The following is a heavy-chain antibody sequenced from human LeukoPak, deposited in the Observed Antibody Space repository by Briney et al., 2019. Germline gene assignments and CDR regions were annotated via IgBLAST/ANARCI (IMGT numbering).Heavy chain of an antibody. CDR3: ARDSLVRGVRWFDP. Sequence: SETLSLTCTVSDGSITSYYWSWLRQPAGKGLEWIGRIYSSGSTNYNPSLKSRVTMSVDTSKNQFSLKLTSVTAADTAVYYCARDSLVRGVRWFDPWGQGTLVTVSS. CDR1: DGSITSYY. V-gene: IGHV4-4*07. D-gene: IGHD3-10*01. CDR2: IYSSGST. J-gene: IGHJ5*02.